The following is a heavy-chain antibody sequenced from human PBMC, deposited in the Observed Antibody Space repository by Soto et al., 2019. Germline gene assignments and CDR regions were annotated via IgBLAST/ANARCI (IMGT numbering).Heavy chain of an antibody. D-gene: IGHD2-2*01. CDR3: ARVGSTSRAFDP. V-gene: IGHV4-31*03. J-gene: IGHJ5*02. CDR1: GGSISSGGYY. Sequence: PSETLSLTCTVSGGSISSGGYYWSWIRQHPGKGLEWIGYIYYSGSTYYNPSLKSRVTISVDTSKNQFSLKLSSVTAADTAVYYCARVGSTSRAFDPWGQGTLVTVSS. CDR2: IYYSGST.